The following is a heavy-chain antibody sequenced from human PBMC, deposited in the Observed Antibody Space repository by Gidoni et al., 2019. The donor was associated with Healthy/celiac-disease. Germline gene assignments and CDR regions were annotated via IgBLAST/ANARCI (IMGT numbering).Heavy chain of an antibody. J-gene: IGHJ3*02. D-gene: IGHD6-13*01. V-gene: IGHV1-46*01. CDR3: ARGGIAAVGIDDAFDI. CDR2: INPSGGST. Sequence: QVQLVQSGAEVKQPGASVKVSCKASGYPLTSYYIHWVRQATGQGLEWMGIINPSGGSTSYAQRFQGRVTMTRDTSTSTVYMELSSLRPEDTAVYYCARGGIAAVGIDDAFDIWGQGTMVTVSS. CDR1: GYPLTSYY.